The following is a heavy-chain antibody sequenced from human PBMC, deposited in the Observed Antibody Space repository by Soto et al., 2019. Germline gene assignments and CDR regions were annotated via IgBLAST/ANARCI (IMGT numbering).Heavy chain of an antibody. J-gene: IGHJ6*02. CDR3: VVDTAMVLGYYGMDV. CDR2: ISSNGGST. V-gene: IGHV3-64D*08. CDR1: GFTFSSYA. D-gene: IGHD5-18*01. Sequence: GGSLRLSCSASGFTFSSYAMHWVRQAPGKGLEYVSAISSNGGSTYYADSVKGRFTISRDNSKNTLYLQMSSLRAEDTAVYYCVVDTAMVLGYYGMDVWGQGTTVTVSS.